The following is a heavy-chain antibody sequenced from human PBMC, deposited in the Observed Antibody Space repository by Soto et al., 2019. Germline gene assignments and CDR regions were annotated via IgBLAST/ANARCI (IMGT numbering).Heavy chain of an antibody. Sequence: PSETLSLTCAVSGNSISSYSWSLIRQPPGKGLEWIGYIYYSGSTNYNPSLKSRVTISLDTSKNQFSLRLSSVTAADTAVYYCASSIAGAGTRGWFDPWGQGTLVTVSS. J-gene: IGHJ5*02. CDR2: IYYSGST. CDR1: GNSISSYS. CDR3: ASSIAGAGTRGWFDP. D-gene: IGHD6-13*01. V-gene: IGHV4-59*01.